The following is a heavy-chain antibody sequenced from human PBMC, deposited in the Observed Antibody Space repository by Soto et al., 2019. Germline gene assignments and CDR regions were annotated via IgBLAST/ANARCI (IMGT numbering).Heavy chain of an antibody. J-gene: IGHJ3*01. CDR3: SRADVGGSGYYRNGASDV. CDR2: IHHSGTT. D-gene: IGHD3-3*01. Sequence: QVQLQESGPGLVKPSQTLSLICTVSGGSIDSGGYYWSWIRQHPGKGLEWIGYIHHSGTTYYNPSLERRVSISADTAQNQFSLTLSSVTAADTAIYFCSRADVGGSGYYRNGASDVWGQGTMVTVSS. V-gene: IGHV4-31*03. CDR1: GGSIDSGGYY.